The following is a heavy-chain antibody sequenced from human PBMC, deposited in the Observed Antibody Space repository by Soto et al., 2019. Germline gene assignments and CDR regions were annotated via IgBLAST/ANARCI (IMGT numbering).Heavy chain of an antibody. CDR3: ASSPGGGGITGTTHYGMDV. CDR1: GGTFSSYA. J-gene: IGHJ6*02. Sequence: SVKVSCKASGGTFSSYAISWVRQAPGQGLEWMGGIIPIFGTANYAQKFQGRVTITADESTSTAYMELSSLRSEDTAVYYCASSPGGGGITGTTHYGMDVWGQGTTVNVSS. V-gene: IGHV1-69*13. CDR2: IIPIFGTA. D-gene: IGHD1-7*01.